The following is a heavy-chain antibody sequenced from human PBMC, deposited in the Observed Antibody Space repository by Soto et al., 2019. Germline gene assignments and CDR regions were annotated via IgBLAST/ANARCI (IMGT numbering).Heavy chain of an antibody. CDR3: ARSLNIVATIKTPFDY. V-gene: IGHV1-46*03. CDR1: GYTFTSYY. CDR2: INPSGGST. D-gene: IGHD5-12*01. Sequence: ASVKVSCKASGYTFTSYYMHWVRQAPGQGLEWMGIINPSGGSTSYAQKFQGRVTMTRDTSTSTVYMELSSLRSEDTAVYYCARSLNIVATIKTPFDYWGQGTLVTVSS. J-gene: IGHJ4*02.